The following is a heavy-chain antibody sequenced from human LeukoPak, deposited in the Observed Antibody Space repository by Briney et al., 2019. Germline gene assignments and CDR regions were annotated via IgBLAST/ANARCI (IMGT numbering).Heavy chain of an antibody. J-gene: IGHJ4*02. V-gene: IGHV1-3*01. CDR3: AREGNGLLWFGEPYSN. CDR2: INAGNGNT. Sequence: ASVKVSCKASGYTFTSYAMHWVRQAPGQRLEWMGWINAGNGNTKYSQKFRGRVTITRDTSASTAYMELSSLRSEDTAVYYCAREGNGLLWFGEPYSNWGQGTLVTVSS. D-gene: IGHD3-10*01. CDR1: GYTFTSYA.